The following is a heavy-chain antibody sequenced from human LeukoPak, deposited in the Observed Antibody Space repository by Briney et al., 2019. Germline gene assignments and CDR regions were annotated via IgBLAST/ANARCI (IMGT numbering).Heavy chain of an antibody. D-gene: IGHD3-16*01. CDR3: ARGGGLQSHFDF. J-gene: IGHJ4*02. Sequence: SETLSLTCNVIGDSFTDYYWNWIRQPPGKGLEWIGYIYYNENSNYSPSLKGRVTLSVDTSRNQFSLHLASVTAADTATYYCARGGGLQSHFDFWGQGILVTVAS. V-gene: IGHV4-59*01. CDR1: GDSFTDYY. CDR2: IYYNENS.